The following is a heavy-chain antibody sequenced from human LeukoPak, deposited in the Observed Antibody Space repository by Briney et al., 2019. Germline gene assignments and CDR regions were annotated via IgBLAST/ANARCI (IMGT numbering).Heavy chain of an antibody. CDR2: ISTVIGRT. CDR3: VKRGRQGDYAYDY. J-gene: IGHJ4*02. D-gene: IGHD4-17*01. V-gene: IGHV3-64D*08. CDR1: GFTFSDYA. Sequence: QSGGSLRLSCSASGFTFSDYAMHWVRQAPGKGLEYVSAISTVIGRTFYADSVKDRFTISRDNSGNTLYLQMSSLRPEDTAVYYCVKRGRQGDYAYDYWGQGTLVTVSS.